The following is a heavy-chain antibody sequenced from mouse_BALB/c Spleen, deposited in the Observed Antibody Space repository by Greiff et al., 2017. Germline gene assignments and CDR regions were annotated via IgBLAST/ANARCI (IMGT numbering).Heavy chain of an antibody. CDR1: GYTFTSYD. Sequence: VQLQQSGAELVKPGASVKLSCKASGYTFTSYDINWVRQRPEQGLEWIGWIFPGDGSTKYNEKFKGKATLTTDKSSSTAYMQLSRLTSEDAAVCFCASTARGAWLAYWGQGTLVTVSA. D-gene: IGHD3-1*01. J-gene: IGHJ3*01. CDR2: IFPGDGST. V-gene: IGHV1-85*01. CDR3: ASTARGAWLAY.